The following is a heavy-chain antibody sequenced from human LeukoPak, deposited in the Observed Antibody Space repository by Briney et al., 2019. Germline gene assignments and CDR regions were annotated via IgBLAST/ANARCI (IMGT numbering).Heavy chain of an antibody. D-gene: IGHD3-9*01. CDR1: GFTFSSYS. J-gene: IGHJ4*02. CDR3: ARDLGYFDWLFLFDY. V-gene: IGHV3-21*01. CDR2: ISSSSSYI. Sequence: GGSLRLSCAASGFTFSSYSMNWVRQAPGKGLEWVSSISSSSSYIYYADSVKGRFTISRDNAKNSLYLQMNSLRAEDTAVYYCARDLGYFDWLFLFDYWGQGTLVTVSS.